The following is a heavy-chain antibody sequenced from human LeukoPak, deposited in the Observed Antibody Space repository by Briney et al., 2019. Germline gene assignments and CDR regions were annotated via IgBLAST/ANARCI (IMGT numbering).Heavy chain of an antibody. J-gene: IGHJ4*02. CDR2: IIPIFGTA. D-gene: IGHD2-2*01. V-gene: IGHV1-69*13. Sequence: ASVKVSCKASGGTFSSYAISWVRQAPGQGLEWMGGIIPIFGTANYAQRFQGRVTITADESTSTAYMELSSLRSEDTAVYYCARAYCSSTSCYEGYWGQGTLVTVSS. CDR3: ARAYCSSTSCYEGY. CDR1: GGTFSSYA.